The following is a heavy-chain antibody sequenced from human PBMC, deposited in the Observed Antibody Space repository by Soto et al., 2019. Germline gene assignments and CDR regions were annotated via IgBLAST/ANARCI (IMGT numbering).Heavy chain of an antibody. D-gene: IGHD3-10*01. CDR1: GYTFTGYY. V-gene: IGHV1-2*04. Sequence: ASVKVSCKASGYTFTGYYMHWVRQAPGQGLEWMGWINPNSGGTNYAQKFQGWVTMTRDTSISTAYMELSRLRSDDTAVYYCASDQKPPYGSGRRGVYYYYGMDVWGQGTTVTVSS. J-gene: IGHJ6*02. CDR3: ASDQKPPYGSGRRGVYYYYGMDV. CDR2: INPNSGGT.